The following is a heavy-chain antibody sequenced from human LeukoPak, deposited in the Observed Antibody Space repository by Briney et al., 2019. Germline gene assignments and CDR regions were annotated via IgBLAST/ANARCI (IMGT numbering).Heavy chain of an antibody. CDR1: GGSISSYY. J-gene: IGHJ2*01. D-gene: IGHD3-10*01. Sequence: SETLSLTCTVSGGSISSYYWSWIRQPPGKGLEWIGYIYYGGSTNYNPSLKSRVTISVDTSKNQFSLKLSSVTAADTAVYYCARSPNYYGSGSYYRPLYWYFDLWGRGTLVTVSS. CDR2: IYYGGST. CDR3: ARSPNYYGSGSYYRPLYWYFDL. V-gene: IGHV4-59*01.